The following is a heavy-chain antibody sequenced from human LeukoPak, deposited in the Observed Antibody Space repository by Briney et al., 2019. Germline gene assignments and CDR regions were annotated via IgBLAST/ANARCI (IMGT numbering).Heavy chain of an antibody. CDR1: GFTSGSYA. CDR3: AVMHRYYDGSGYWVQ. J-gene: IGHJ4*02. Sequence: LPGGSLRLSCAASGFTSGSYAMSWVRQAPGKGLEWVSGISTSGGTTSYAEPVKGRFTVSRDNPRNTLYMEMNSLRDEDTAVYYCAVMHRYYDGSGYWVQWGQGTLVTVSS. CDR2: ISTSGGTT. V-gene: IGHV3-23*01. D-gene: IGHD3-22*01.